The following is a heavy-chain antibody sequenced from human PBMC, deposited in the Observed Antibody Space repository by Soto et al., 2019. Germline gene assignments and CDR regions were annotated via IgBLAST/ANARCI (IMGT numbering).Heavy chain of an antibody. V-gene: IGHV1-18*01. Sequence: ASVKVSCKASGCTFTSYGISWVRQAPGQGLEWMGWISAYNGNTNYAQKLQGGVTMTTDTSTSTAYMELRSLRSDDTAVYYCARGRPYYYDSSGYYLFDYWGQGTLVTVSS. CDR2: ISAYNGNT. CDR1: GCTFTSYG. CDR3: ARGRPYYYDSSGYYLFDY. D-gene: IGHD3-22*01. J-gene: IGHJ4*02.